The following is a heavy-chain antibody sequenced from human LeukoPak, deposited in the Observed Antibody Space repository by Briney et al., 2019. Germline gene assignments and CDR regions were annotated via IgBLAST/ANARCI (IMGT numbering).Heavy chain of an antibody. J-gene: IGHJ4*02. Sequence: PGGSLRLSCAASGFTFSSFGMHWVRQAPGKGLEWVAIIWSDGSNEVYIESVKGRFTISRDNSKNTLYLHMNSLRGEDTAMYFCARGCGGGPGCYILDYWGQGTQVTVSS. V-gene: IGHV3-33*01. CDR2: IWSDGSNE. CDR3: ARGCGGGPGCYILDY. D-gene: IGHD2-15*01. CDR1: GFTFSSFG.